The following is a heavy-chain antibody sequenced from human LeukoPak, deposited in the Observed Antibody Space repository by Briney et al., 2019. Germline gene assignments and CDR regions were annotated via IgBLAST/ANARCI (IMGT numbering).Heavy chain of an antibody. J-gene: IGHJ6*04. V-gene: IGHV4-34*01. Sequence: PSETLSLTCAVYGGSFSAYYWSWLRQPPGKGLEWIGEISHSGGTNYNPSLKSRVTISVDTSKDQFSLKLSSVTAADTGVYYCARQNGYFEWSPLRYYGMDVWGKGTTVTVSS. CDR3: ARQNGYFEWSPLRYYGMDV. D-gene: IGHD3-9*01. CDR2: ISHSGGT. CDR1: GGSFSAYY.